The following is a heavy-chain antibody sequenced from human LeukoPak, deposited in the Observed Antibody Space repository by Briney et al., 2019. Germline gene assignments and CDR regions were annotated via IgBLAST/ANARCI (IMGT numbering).Heavy chain of an antibody. CDR1: GFTFATYA. V-gene: IGHV3-23*01. J-gene: IGHJ4*02. D-gene: IGHD6-19*01. Sequence: GGSWRPSLQPSGFTFATYAMSWVRQVPGRGREWAPGISGSGGSTYYADSVKGRFTISRDNSKNTLYLEMNSLRAEDTAVYYCAKETDSNGWYIDGGHWGQGTLVTVSS. CDR2: ISGSGGST. CDR3: AKETDSNGWYIDGGH.